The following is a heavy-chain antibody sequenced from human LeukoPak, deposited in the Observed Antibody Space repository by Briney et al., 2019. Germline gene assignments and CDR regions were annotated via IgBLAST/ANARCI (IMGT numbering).Heavy chain of an antibody. J-gene: IGHJ1*01. D-gene: IGHD6-13*01. Sequence: GGSLRLSCAASGFTFSDYYMSWIRRAPGKGLEWVSYISSSSSYTNYADSVKGRFTISRDNAKNSLYLQMNSLRAEDTAVYYCARDRERYSSSWAEYFQHWGQGTLVTVSS. CDR1: GFTFSDYY. CDR2: ISSSSSYT. CDR3: ARDRERYSSSWAEYFQH. V-gene: IGHV3-11*06.